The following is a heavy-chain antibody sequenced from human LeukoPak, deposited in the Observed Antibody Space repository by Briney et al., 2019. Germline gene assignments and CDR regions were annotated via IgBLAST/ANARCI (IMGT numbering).Heavy chain of an antibody. Sequence: GGSLRLSCAASGYTFSSYSTNWVRQAPGKGLQWVSSISSSSSYIYYADSVKGRFTISRDNAKNSLYLQMNSLRAEDTAVYYCARDSGYCSSTSCYDDWGQGTLVTVSS. CDR3: ARDSGYCSSTSCYDD. J-gene: IGHJ4*02. D-gene: IGHD2-2*01. CDR1: GYTFSSYS. CDR2: ISSSSSYI. V-gene: IGHV3-21*01.